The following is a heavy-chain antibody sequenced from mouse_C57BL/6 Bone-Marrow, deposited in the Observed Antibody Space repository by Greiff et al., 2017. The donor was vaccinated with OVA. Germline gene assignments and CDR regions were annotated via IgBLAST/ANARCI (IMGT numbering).Heavy chain of an antibody. D-gene: IGHD2-4*01. CDR3: ASYDDDLDWYFDG. Sequence: QVQLQQSGPGLVQPSQSLSITCTVSGFSLTSYGVHWVRQSPGKGLEWLGVIWRGGSTDYNAAFISSLSISKDNSKSQVFFKMNSLQADDTAIYYGASYDDDLDWYFDGWGTGTTVTVSS. J-gene: IGHJ1*03. CDR1: GFSLTSYG. V-gene: IGHV2-2*01. CDR2: IWRGGST.